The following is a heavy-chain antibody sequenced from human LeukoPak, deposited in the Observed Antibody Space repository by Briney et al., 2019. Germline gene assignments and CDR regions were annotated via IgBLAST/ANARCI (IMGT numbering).Heavy chain of an antibody. Sequence: GASVKVSCKASGYILSNYAMNWVRQAPGQGPEWMGWINTNTGNPTYAQGFTGRFVLSVDTSVSTAFLEITSLKSEDTGVYYCARGNRPQRFYGSGSFDPWGQGTLVSVTS. V-gene: IGHV7-4-1*02. CDR2: INTNTGNP. J-gene: IGHJ5*02. CDR3: ARGNRPQRFYGSGSFDP. D-gene: IGHD3-10*01. CDR1: GYILSNYA.